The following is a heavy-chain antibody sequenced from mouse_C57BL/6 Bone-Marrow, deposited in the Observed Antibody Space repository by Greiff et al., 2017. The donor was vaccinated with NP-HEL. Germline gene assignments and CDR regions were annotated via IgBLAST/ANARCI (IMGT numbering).Heavy chain of an antibody. V-gene: IGHV1-52*01. Sequence: QVQLQQPGAELVRPGSSVKLSCKASGYTFTSYWMHWVKQRPIQGLEWIGNIDPSDSETHYNQKFKDKATLTVDKSSSTAYMQLSSLTSEDSAVYYCARFRNGYYPDYWGQGTTLTVSS. J-gene: IGHJ2*01. CDR2: IDPSDSET. CDR3: ARFRNGYYPDY. CDR1: GYTFTSYW. D-gene: IGHD2-3*01.